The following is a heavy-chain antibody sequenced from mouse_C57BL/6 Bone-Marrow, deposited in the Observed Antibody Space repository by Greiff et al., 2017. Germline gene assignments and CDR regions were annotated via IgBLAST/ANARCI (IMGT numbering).Heavy chain of an antibody. Sequence: EVMLVESGGGLVKPGGSLKLSCAASGFTFSSYAMSWVRQTPEKRLEWVATISDGGSYTYYPDNVKGRFTISRDNAKNNLYLQMSHLKSEDTAMYYCARDKGYSNYDYWGQDTTLTVSS. V-gene: IGHV5-4*01. CDR3: ARDKGYSNYDY. CDR1: GFTFSSYA. CDR2: ISDGGSYT. J-gene: IGHJ2*01. D-gene: IGHD2-5*01.